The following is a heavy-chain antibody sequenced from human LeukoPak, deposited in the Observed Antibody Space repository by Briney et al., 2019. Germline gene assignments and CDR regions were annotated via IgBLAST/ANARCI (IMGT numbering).Heavy chain of an antibody. V-gene: IGHV1-69*04. CDR2: IIPILGIA. Sequence: SVKVSCKASGGTFSSYAISWVRQAPGQGLEWMGRIIPILGIANYAQKFQGRVTITADKSTSTAYMELSSLRSDDTALYYCARGQQLVGNYYYYGMDVWGQGTTVTVSS. CDR1: GGTFSSYA. D-gene: IGHD6-13*01. J-gene: IGHJ6*02. CDR3: ARGQQLVGNYYYYGMDV.